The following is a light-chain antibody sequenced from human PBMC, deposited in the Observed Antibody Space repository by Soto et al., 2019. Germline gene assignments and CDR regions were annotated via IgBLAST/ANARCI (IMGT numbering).Light chain of an antibody. CDR1: STDVGSYDL. V-gene: IGLV2-14*02. J-gene: IGLJ3*02. Sequence: QSALTQPASVSGSPGQSINISCTGTSTDVGSYDLVSWYQLHPGKAPKLVIYEANKRPSGVPYRFSGSKSGNAASLTVSGLQGEDEADYYCSSYAGSSWVFGGGTQLTVL. CDR3: SSYAGSSWV. CDR2: EAN.